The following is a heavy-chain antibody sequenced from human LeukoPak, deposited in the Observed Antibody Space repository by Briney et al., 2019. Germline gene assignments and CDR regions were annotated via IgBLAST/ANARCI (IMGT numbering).Heavy chain of an antibody. CDR2: IIPTFGTA. CDR1: VGTLSSYA. CDR3: ARRIAAAHDY. J-gene: IGHJ4*02. Sequence: GSSVKVSCKASVGTLSSYAISWVRQAPGQGLECMGGIIPTFGTANYAQKFQGRVTITADKSTSTAYMELSSLRSEDAAAYYCARRIAAAHDYWGQGTLVTVSS. V-gene: IGHV1-69*06. D-gene: IGHD6-13*01.